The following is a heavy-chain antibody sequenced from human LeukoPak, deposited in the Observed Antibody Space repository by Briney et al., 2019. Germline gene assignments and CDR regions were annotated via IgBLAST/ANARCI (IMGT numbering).Heavy chain of an antibody. Sequence: ASVKVSCKASGYTFTSYGISWVRQAPGQGLEWMGWINPNSGGTNYAQKFQGRVTMTRDTSISTAYMELSRLRSDDTAVYYCARDYDSHFDYWGQGTLVTVSS. J-gene: IGHJ4*02. D-gene: IGHD3-3*01. CDR3: ARDYDSHFDY. CDR2: INPNSGGT. CDR1: GYTFTSYG. V-gene: IGHV1-2*02.